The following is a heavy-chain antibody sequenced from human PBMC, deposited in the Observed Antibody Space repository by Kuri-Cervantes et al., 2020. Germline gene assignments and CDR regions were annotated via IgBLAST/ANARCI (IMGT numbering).Heavy chain of an antibody. J-gene: IGHJ3*02. D-gene: IGHD6-13*01. Sequence: ASVKVSCKASGYTFASYYTHWVRQAPGQGLEWMGIINPSGGSTSYAQKFQGRVTMTRDTSTSTVYMELSSLRSEDTAVYYCAREAFHSSSWHKSDDAFDIWGQGTMVTVSS. V-gene: IGHV1-46*01. CDR2: INPSGGST. CDR3: AREAFHSSSWHKSDDAFDI. CDR1: GYTFASYY.